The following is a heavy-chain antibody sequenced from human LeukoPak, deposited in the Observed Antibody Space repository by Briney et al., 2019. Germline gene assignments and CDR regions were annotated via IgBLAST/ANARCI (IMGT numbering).Heavy chain of an antibody. V-gene: IGHV6-1*01. D-gene: IGHD5-12*01. CDR1: GDSVSSNSAA. CDR3: AVTGYSGYDWVDY. CDR2: TYYRSKWYN. J-gene: IGHJ4*02. Sequence: SQTLSLTCAISGDSVSSNSAAWNWIRQSPSGGLEWLGRTYYRSKWYNDYAVSVKSRITINPDTSKNQFSLQLNSVTPEDTAVYYCAVTGYSGYDWVDYWGQGTLVTVSS.